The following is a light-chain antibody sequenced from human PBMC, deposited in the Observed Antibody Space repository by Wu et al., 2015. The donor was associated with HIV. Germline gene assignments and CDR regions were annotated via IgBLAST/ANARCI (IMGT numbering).Light chain of an antibody. CDR1: QSVSSSY. Sequence: EIVLTQSPGTLSLSPGERATLSCRASQSVSSSYLAWYQQKPGQAPRLLIYGAFNRATGIPDRFSGSGSGTDFTLTISRLEPEDFAVYYCQQYGSSQWTFGQGTKVEIK. CDR3: QQYGSSQWT. CDR2: GAF. V-gene: IGKV3-20*01. J-gene: IGKJ1*01.